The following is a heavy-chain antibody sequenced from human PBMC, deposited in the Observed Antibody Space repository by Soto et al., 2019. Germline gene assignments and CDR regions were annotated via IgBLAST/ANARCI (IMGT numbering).Heavy chain of an antibody. Sequence: QVQLQESGPGLVTPSQTLSLTCTVSGASISSAAYYWSWIRQRPGEGLEWIGFISYSGTTYHSPSLKSRLLLSVDTSKNQFSLELSFVTAADTAVYYCARGPNPFWSSYRFSYFDSWGHGTLVTVSS. CDR1: GASISSAAYY. CDR3: ARGPNPFWSSYRFSYFDS. D-gene: IGHD3-3*01. J-gene: IGHJ4*01. CDR2: ISYSGTT. V-gene: IGHV4-31*03.